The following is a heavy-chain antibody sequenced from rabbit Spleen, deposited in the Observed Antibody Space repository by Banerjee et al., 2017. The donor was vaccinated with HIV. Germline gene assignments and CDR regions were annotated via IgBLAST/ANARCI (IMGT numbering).Heavy chain of an antibody. CDR1: GFSFSSGYY. CDR2: IYTGSGNT. J-gene: IGHJ4*01. CDR3: ATNHYTGDFNL. D-gene: IGHD4-1*01. V-gene: IGHV1S45*01. Sequence: QQQLVESGGGLVQPEGSLTLTCKASGFSFSSGYYMCWVRQAPGKGLEWIGCIYTGSGNTYYASWAKGRFTISKTSSTTVTLQMTSLTAADTATYFCATNHYTGDFNLWGPGTLVTVS.